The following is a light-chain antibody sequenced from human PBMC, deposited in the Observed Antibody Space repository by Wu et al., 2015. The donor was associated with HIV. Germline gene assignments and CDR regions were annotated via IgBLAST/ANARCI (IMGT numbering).Light chain of an antibody. J-gene: IGKJ5*01. CDR3: QQFNSFPIT. V-gene: IGKV1-13*02. Sequence: AIQLTQSPSSLSASVGDRVTITCRASQGISSALAWYQQKPGKAPKLLIYDASSLESGVPSRFSGSGSGTDFTLTISSLQPEDFATYYCQQFNSFPITFGQGTRLEIK. CDR2: DAS. CDR1: QGISSA.